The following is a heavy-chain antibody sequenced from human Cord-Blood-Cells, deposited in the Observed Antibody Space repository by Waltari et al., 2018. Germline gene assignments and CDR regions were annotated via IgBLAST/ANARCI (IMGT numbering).Heavy chain of an antibody. J-gene: IGHJ3*02. CDR3: AGSSGDGDAFDI. D-gene: IGHD7-27*01. CDR1: GYTLTGYY. Sequence: QVQLVQSGAEVKKPGASVKVSCKASGYTLTGYYKTRVRQAPGQGLEWMGWINPNSGGTNYAQKFQGRVTMTRDTSISTAYMELSRLRSDDTAVYYCAGSSGDGDAFDIWGQGTMVTVSS. V-gene: IGHV1-2*02. CDR2: INPNSGGT.